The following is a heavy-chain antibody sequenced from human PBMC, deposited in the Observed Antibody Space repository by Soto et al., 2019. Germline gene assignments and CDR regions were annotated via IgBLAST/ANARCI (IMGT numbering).Heavy chain of an antibody. CDR3: ARDGTIYGDYHYMDV. Sequence: ASVKVSCKASGYTFTGYYMHWVRQAPGQGLEWMGWINPNSGGTNYAQKFQGWVTMTRDTSISTAYMELSRLRSDDTAVYYCARDGTIYGDYHYMDVWGKGTTVTVSS. CDR1: GYTFTGYY. V-gene: IGHV1-2*04. CDR2: INPNSGGT. D-gene: IGHD4-17*01. J-gene: IGHJ6*03.